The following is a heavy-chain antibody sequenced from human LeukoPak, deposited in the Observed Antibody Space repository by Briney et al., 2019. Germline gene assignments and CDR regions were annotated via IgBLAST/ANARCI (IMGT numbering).Heavy chain of an antibody. CDR2: ISDDFGT. CDR3: ARGNSGHCTGATCYALDY. D-gene: IGHD2-2*01. Sequence: HPGGSLRLSCAASGFTFSSYAMSFLRRAPGKGLEWVSGISDDFGTYHADSVKGRFTISRDNSRNTLYLQMTSLRAEDTAVYYCARGNSGHCTGATCYALDYWGQGTLVTVSS. J-gene: IGHJ4*02. CDR1: GFTFSSYA. V-gene: IGHV3-23*01.